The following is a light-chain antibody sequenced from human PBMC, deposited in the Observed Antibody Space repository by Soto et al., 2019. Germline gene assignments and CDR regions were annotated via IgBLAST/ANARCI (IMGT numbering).Light chain of an antibody. CDR1: QSVSSN. Sequence: ERVMTQAPATLSVSPGERATLSCRASQSVSSNLAWYQQKPGQAPRLLIYGASTRATGIPARFSGSGSGTEFTLTISSLQSEDFAVYYCQQYNNWWTFGPGTKVDIK. J-gene: IGKJ1*01. V-gene: IGKV3-15*01. CDR2: GAS. CDR3: QQYNNWWT.